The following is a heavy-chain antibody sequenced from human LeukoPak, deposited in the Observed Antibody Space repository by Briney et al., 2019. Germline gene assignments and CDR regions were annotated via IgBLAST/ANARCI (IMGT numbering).Heavy chain of an antibody. J-gene: IGHJ6*02. CDR3: ARDDILRGYYYGMDV. V-gene: IGHV1-2*02. CDR1: GYTFTGYY. D-gene: IGHD3-9*01. Sequence: ASVKVSCKASGYTFTGYYMHWVRQAPGQGLEWMGWINPNSGGTNYAQKFQGRVTMTRDTSISTAYMELSRLRSDDTAVYYCARDDILRGYYYGMDVWGQGTTVTVSS. CDR2: INPNSGGT.